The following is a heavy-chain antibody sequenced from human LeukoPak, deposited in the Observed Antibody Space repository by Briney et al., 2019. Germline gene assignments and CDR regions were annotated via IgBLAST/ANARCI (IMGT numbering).Heavy chain of an antibody. V-gene: IGHV3-7*01. D-gene: IGHD3-16*01. J-gene: IGHJ6*04. CDR1: GFTFSSYW. CDR3: AREQGVWGSYLSMDV. Sequence: GGSLRLSCAASGFTFSSYWMNWVRQAPGKGLEWVANIKQDGSEKDYVDSVKGRFTISRDNSKNTLYLQMNSLRAEDTAVYYCAREQGVWGSYLSMDVWGKGTTVTVSS. CDR2: IKQDGSEK.